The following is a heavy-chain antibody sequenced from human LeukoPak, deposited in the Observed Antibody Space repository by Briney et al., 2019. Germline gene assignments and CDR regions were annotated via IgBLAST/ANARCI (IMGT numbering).Heavy chain of an antibody. CDR2: IKQDGSEK. D-gene: IGHD3-22*01. CDR1: GFTFSSYN. Sequence: PGGSLRLSCAASGFTFSSYNMNWVRQAPGKGLEWVANIKQDGSEKYYVDSVKGRFTISRDNAKNSLYLQMNSLRAEDTAVYYCARDPWYYYDSSGLNWFDPWGQGTLVTVSS. J-gene: IGHJ5*02. CDR3: ARDPWYYYDSSGLNWFDP. V-gene: IGHV3-7*01.